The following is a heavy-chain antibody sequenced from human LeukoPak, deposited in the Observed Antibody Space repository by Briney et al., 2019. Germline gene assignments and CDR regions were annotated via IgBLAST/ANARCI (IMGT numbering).Heavy chain of an antibody. CDR1: GFTFNNYL. Sequence: GGSLRLSCAASGFTFNNYLMSWVRQAPGKGLEWVSVLFTGGGRTLYADSVKGRFTIAGDTSRTTLYLQMNGLRAEDTAVYYCAKECDYSPGHKFDLWGQGTLVTVSS. J-gene: IGHJ4*02. V-gene: IGHV3-23*01. CDR3: AKECDYSPGHKFDL. CDR2: LFTGGGRT. D-gene: IGHD3-10*01.